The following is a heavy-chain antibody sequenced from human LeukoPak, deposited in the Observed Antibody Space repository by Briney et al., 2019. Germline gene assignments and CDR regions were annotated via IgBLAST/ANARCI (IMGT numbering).Heavy chain of an antibody. V-gene: IGHV5-51*01. D-gene: IGHD2-2*01. CDR3: AGQGYCSSASCSGYGMDV. J-gene: IGHJ6*02. CDR1: GYSFPNYW. CDR2: IYPGDSDT. Sequence: GESLKISCKGSGYSFPNYWIGWVRQMPGKGLEWMGIIYPGDSDTRYSPSFQGQVTISADKSISTAYLQWSSLKASDTAMYYCAGQGYCSSASCSGYGMDVWGQGTTVTVSS.